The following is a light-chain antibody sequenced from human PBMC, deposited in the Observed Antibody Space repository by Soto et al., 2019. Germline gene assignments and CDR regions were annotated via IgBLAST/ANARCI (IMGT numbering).Light chain of an antibody. J-gene: IGKJ3*01. Sequence: DMQMTQSPSSLSASVGDRVSITCRSSQNISNYLHCYHQRPGKAPKLLIYAASNLRSGVPSRFSGSGSGTDFTLTISSLQSEDFATYYCQQSYSIPRLTFGPGTRVEIK. CDR1: QNISNY. CDR3: QQSYSIPRLT. CDR2: AAS. V-gene: IGKV1-39*01.